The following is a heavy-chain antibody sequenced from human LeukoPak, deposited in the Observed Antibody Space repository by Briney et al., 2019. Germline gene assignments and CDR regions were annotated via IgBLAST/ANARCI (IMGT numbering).Heavy chain of an antibody. CDR3: AREALGIDY. J-gene: IGHJ4*02. Sequence: PSETLSLTCTVSGGSISSYYWSWIRQPPGKGLEWIGYIYYSGSTNYNPSLKSRVTISVDTSKNQFSLKLSSVIAADTAVYYCAREALGIDYWGQGTLVTVSS. CDR2: IYYSGST. CDR1: GGSISSYY. V-gene: IGHV4-59*01. D-gene: IGHD7-27*01.